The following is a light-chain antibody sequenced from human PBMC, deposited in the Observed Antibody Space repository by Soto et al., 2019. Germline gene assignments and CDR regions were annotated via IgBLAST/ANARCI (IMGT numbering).Light chain of an antibody. CDR2: GAS. J-gene: IGKJ3*01. V-gene: IGKV1-39*01. Sequence: DIQMTQSPSSLSASVGDRVTITCRASHNINNYLNWFQQKPGKAPNLLIYGASSLESGVPSRFSGSGSGTDFTLTISNLQPEDFATYYCQQSHRSEPSTFGPVTKVAVK. CDR1: HNINNY. CDR3: QQSHRSEPST.